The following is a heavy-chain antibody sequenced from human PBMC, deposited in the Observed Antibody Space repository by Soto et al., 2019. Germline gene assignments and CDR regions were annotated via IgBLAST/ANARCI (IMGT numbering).Heavy chain of an antibody. Sequence: GGSLRLSCAASGFTFSSYAMSWVRQAPGKGLEWVSAISGSGGSTYYADSVKGRFTISRDNSKNTLYLQMNSLRAEDTAVYYCAKVNNYYYYYGMDVWGQGTTVTVSS. V-gene: IGHV3-23*01. CDR3: AKVNNYYYYYGMDV. J-gene: IGHJ6*02. CDR1: GFTFSSYA. CDR2: ISGSGGST.